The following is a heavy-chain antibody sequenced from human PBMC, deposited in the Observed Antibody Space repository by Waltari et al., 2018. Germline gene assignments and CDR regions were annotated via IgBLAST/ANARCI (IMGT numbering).Heavy chain of an antibody. J-gene: IGHJ4*02. CDR2: IIPICGTA. V-gene: IGHV1-69*13. CDR1: GGTFSSSA. D-gene: IGHD3-22*01. CDR3: ARAGYYYDSPPDY. Sequence: QVQLVQSGAEVKKPGSSVKVSCKASGGTFSSSAISWGRQPPGQGLEWMGRIIPICGTANYDQKYQGRVTINAYKSTSTAYMELSSLRSEDTAVYYCARAGYYYDSPPDYWGQGTLVTVSS.